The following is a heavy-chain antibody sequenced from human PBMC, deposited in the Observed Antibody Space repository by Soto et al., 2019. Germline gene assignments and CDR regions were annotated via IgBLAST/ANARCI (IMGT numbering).Heavy chain of an antibody. V-gene: IGHV3-21*01. CDR1: GFTFSSYS. CDR3: ARPPGDYYYYGMDV. Sequence: PGGSLRLSCAASGFTFSSYSMNWVRQAPGKGLEWVSSISSSSSYIYYADSVKGRFTISRDNAKNSLYLQMNSLRAEDTAVYYCARPPGDYYYYGMDVWGQGTTVTVSS. CDR2: ISSSSSYI. J-gene: IGHJ6*02. D-gene: IGHD3-10*01.